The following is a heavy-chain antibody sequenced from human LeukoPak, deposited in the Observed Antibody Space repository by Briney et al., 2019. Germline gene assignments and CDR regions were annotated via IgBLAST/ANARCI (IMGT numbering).Heavy chain of an antibody. CDR1: GLTLSNVW. D-gene: IGHD3-22*01. V-gene: IGHV3-15*07. Sequence: GGFLRLSCAVSGLTLSNVWMNWVRQAPGKGLEWVGRIKSETAGGTTDFAAPVKGRFTISRDDSKNTLYLQMNSLTSEDTAVYYCSQGSGQYYDYWGQGTLVTVSS. J-gene: IGHJ4*02. CDR2: IKSETAGGTT. CDR3: SQGSGQYYDY.